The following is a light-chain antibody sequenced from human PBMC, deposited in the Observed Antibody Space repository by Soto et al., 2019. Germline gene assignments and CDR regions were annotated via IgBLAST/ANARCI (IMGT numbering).Light chain of an antibody. V-gene: IGKV3-15*01. Sequence: EIVMTQSPATLSVSPGERATLSCRASQSISSNLAWYQQKPGQAPRLLIYGVSSRATGVPARFSGSGSGTEFTLTISRLEPEDFAVYYCQQYGTSPLTFGQGTRLEIK. J-gene: IGKJ5*01. CDR2: GVS. CDR3: QQYGTSPLT. CDR1: QSISSN.